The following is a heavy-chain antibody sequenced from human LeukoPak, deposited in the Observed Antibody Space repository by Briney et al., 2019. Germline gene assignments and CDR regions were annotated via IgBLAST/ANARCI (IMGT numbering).Heavy chain of an antibody. D-gene: IGHD3-22*01. J-gene: IGHJ4*02. Sequence: GGSLRLSCAASGFTVSSNYMSWVRQAPGKGLEWVSVIYSGGSTYYADSVKGRFTISRDNSKNTLYLQMNSLRAEDTAVYYCARARPHLYYYDSSGPIQDWGQGTLVTVSS. CDR2: IYSGGST. V-gene: IGHV3-66*01. CDR1: GFTVSSNY. CDR3: ARARPHLYYYDSSGPIQD.